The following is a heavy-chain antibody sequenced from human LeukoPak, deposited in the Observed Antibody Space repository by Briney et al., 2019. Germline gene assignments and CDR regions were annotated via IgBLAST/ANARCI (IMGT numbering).Heavy chain of an antibody. CDR3: ARGGPGYDYVWGSYRCDY. Sequence: SVKVSCKASGGTFSSYAISWVRQAPGQGLEWMRGIIPIFGTANYAQKFQGRVTITADESTSTAYMELSSLRSEDTAVYYCARGGPGYDYVWGSYRCDYWGQGTLVTVSS. CDR2: IIPIFGTA. J-gene: IGHJ4*02. D-gene: IGHD3-16*02. V-gene: IGHV1-69*13. CDR1: GGTFSSYA.